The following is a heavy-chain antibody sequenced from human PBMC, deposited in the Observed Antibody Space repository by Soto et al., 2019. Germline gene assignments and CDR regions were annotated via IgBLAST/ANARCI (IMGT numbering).Heavy chain of an antibody. Sequence: GGSLRLSCAASGFTFSSYGMHWVRQAPGKGLEWVAVISYDGSNKYYADSVKGRFTISRDNSKNTLYLQMNSLRAEDTAVYYCARDLKQDRRITIFGGPPGYYYGMDVWGQGTTVTAP. CDR1: GFTFSSYG. CDR3: ARDLKQDRRITIFGGPPGYYYGMDV. V-gene: IGHV3-30*03. J-gene: IGHJ6*02. D-gene: IGHD3-3*01. CDR2: ISYDGSNK.